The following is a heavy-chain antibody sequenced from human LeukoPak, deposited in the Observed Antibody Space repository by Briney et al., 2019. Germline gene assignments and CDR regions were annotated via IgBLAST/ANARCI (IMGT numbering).Heavy chain of an antibody. CDR3: ARRGGYCSSTSCLYRFDP. CDR2: INHSGST. D-gene: IGHD2-2*01. CDR1: GGSFSGYY. V-gene: IGHV4-34*01. Sequence: KPSETLSLTCAVYGGSFSGYYWSWIRPPPGKGLEWVGEINHSGSTNYNPSLKSRVTISVDTSKNQFSLKLSSVTAADTAVYYCARRGGYCSSTSCLYRFDPWGQGTLVTVSS. J-gene: IGHJ5*02.